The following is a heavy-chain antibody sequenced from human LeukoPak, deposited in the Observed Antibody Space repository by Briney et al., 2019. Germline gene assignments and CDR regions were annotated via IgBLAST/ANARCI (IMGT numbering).Heavy chain of an antibody. D-gene: IGHD2-15*01. V-gene: IGHV3-13*01. CDR2: IGTAGDT. CDR1: GFTFSSYD. J-gene: IGHJ4*02. Sequence: GGSLRLSCAASGFTFSSYDMHWVRQATGKGLEWVSAIGTAGDTYYPCSVKGRFTISSENAKNSLYLQMNSLRAGDTAVYYCAGGGNRYCSSGSCYMFDYWGQGTLVTVSS. CDR3: AGGGNRYCSSGSCYMFDY.